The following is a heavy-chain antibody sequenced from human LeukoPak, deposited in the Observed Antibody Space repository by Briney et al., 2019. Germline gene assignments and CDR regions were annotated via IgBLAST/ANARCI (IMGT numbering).Heavy chain of an antibody. CDR2: IYYTGST. V-gene: IGHV4-59*01. CDR1: GGSISNYY. J-gene: IGHJ4*02. Sequence: SETLSLTCTVSGGSISNYYWNWIRQPPGKGLEWIGYIYYTGSTNYNPSLKSRVTMSVDTSKNQFSLSLNSVTPEDTAVYYCARNLIPEQLVVNFWGQGTLVTVSS. CDR3: ARNLIPEQLVVNF. D-gene: IGHD6-13*01.